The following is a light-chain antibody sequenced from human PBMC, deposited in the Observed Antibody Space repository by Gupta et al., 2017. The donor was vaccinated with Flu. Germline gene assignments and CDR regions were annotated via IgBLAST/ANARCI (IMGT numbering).Light chain of an antibody. CDR3: QQSHRNPIMYT. CDR1: QSISSY. Sequence: SLSAPVGDRVTITCRASQSISSYLNWYQQKPGTATELLIYAASSLQRGVPSRFSGSGTGTDFNLTISSRQPEDFATYYCQQSHRNPIMYTFGQGTKLEIK. CDR2: AAS. J-gene: IGKJ2*01. V-gene: IGKV1-39*01.